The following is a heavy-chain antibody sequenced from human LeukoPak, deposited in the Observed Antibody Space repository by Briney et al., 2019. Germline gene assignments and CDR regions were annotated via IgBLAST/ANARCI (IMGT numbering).Heavy chain of an antibody. CDR2: INPNSGGT. D-gene: IGHD3-3*01. Sequence: ASVKVSCKASGYTFTGYYMHWVRQAPGQGLEWMGWINPNSGGTNYAQKFQGRVTMTRDTSISTAYMELSRLRSDDTAVYYCARGSTIFGVVITADNWFDPWGQGTLVTVSS. CDR1: GYTFTGYY. J-gene: IGHJ5*02. CDR3: ARGSTIFGVVITADNWFDP. V-gene: IGHV1-2*02.